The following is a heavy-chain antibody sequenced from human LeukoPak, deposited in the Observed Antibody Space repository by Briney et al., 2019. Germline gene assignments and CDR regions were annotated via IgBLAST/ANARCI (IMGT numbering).Heavy chain of an antibody. CDR2: ISYDGSNK. J-gene: IGHJ4*02. Sequence: GGSLRLSCAASGFTFSSYGMHWVRQAPGKRLEWVAVISYDGSNKYYADSVKGRFTISRDNSKNTLYLQMNSLRAEDTAVYYCAKDRYSGSYSYYFDYWGQGTLVTVSS. D-gene: IGHD1-26*01. V-gene: IGHV3-30*18. CDR1: GFTFSSYG. CDR3: AKDRYSGSYSYYFDY.